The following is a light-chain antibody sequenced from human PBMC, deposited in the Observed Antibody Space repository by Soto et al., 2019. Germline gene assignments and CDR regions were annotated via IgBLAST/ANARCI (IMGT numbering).Light chain of an antibody. CDR2: GAS. J-gene: IGKJ4*01. Sequence: EIVLTQSPGTLSLSPGERATLSCRARQSVSSSYLAWYQQKPGQAPRLLIYGASSRATGIPDRFSGSGSGTDFTLTISRLEPEDFAVYYCQQYGSSLPLTFGGGTKVDIK. CDR3: QQYGSSLPLT. CDR1: QSVSSSY. V-gene: IGKV3-20*01.